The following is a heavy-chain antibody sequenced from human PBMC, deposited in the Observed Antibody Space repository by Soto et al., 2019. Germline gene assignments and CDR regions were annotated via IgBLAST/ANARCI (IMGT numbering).Heavy chain of an antibody. V-gene: IGHV4-34*01. CDR2: INHSGST. Sequence: SETLSLTCAVYGGSFSGYYWSWIRQPPGKGLEWIGEINHSGSTNYNPSLKSRVTISVDTSKNQFSLKLSSVTAADTAVYYCARGPWYRWFDPWGQGTLVTVSS. CDR1: GGSFSGYY. D-gene: IGHD6-13*01. CDR3: ARGPWYRWFDP. J-gene: IGHJ5*02.